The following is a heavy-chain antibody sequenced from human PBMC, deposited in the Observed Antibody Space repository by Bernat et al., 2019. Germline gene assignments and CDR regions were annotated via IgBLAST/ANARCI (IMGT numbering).Heavy chain of an antibody. V-gene: IGHV4-30-2*01. CDR3: ARGAPRITMVRGVIGGIWFDP. Sequence: QLQLQESGSGLVKPSQTLSLTCAVSGGSISSGGYSWSWIRQPPGKGLEWIGYIYHSGSTYYNPSLKSRVTISVDRSKNQFSLKLSSVTAADTAVYYCARGAPRITMVRGVIGGIWFDPWGQGTLVTVSS. CDR2: IYHSGST. J-gene: IGHJ5*02. CDR1: GGSISSGGYS. D-gene: IGHD3-10*01.